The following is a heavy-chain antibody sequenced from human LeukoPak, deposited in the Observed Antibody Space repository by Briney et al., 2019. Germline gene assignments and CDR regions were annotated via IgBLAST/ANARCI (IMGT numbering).Heavy chain of an antibody. CDR1: GYTFIGYY. CDR3: ARAALAYCSGGSCPFQH. CDR2: INPNSGGT. J-gene: IGHJ1*01. V-gene: IGHV1-2*02. D-gene: IGHD2-15*01. Sequence: AASVTVSCKASGYTFIGYYIHWVRQAPGQGLEWMGWINPNSGGTNYAQKFQGRVTMTRDTSISTAYMELSRLRSDDTAVYYCARAALAYCSGGSCPFQHWGQGTLVTVSS.